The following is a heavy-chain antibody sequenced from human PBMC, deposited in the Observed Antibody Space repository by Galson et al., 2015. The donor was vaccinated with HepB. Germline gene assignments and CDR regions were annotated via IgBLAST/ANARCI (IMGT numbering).Heavy chain of an antibody. D-gene: IGHD2-15*01. V-gene: IGHV1-69*01. CDR2: IIPIFGTA. CDR1: GGTFSSYA. J-gene: IGHJ6*02. CDR3: ARGIREVVVAAKPYYYYYGMDV. Sequence: SCKASGGTFSSYAISWVRQAPGQGLEWMGGIIPIFGTANYAQKFQGRVTITADESTSTAYMELSSLRSEDTAVYYCARGIREVVVAAKPYYYYYGMDVWGQGTTVTVSS.